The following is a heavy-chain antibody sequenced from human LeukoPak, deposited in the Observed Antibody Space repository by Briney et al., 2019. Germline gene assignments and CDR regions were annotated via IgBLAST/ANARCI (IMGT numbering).Heavy chain of an antibody. D-gene: IGHD1-14*01. CDR1: GGTFSSYA. J-gene: IGHJ6*03. CDR2: IIPIFGTA. V-gene: IGHV1-69*01. Sequence: SVKVSCKASGGTFSSYAISWVRQAPGQGLEWMGGIIPIFGTANYAQKFQGRATITADESTSTAYMELRSLRSDDTAVYYCASSETDYYYYYYMDVWGKGTTVTVSS. CDR3: ASSETDYYYYYYMDV.